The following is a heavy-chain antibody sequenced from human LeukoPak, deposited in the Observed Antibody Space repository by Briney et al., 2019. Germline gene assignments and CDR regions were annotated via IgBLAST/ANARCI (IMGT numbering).Heavy chain of an antibody. CDR2: INSDGSST. CDR3: ASTAVSSGSYYFDY. J-gene: IGHJ4*02. D-gene: IGHD1-26*01. CDR1: GFTFNLYW. V-gene: IGHV3-74*01. Sequence: GGSLRLSCAASGFTFNLYWMHWVRQAPGKGLVWVSRINSDGSSTSYADSVKGRFTISRDIAKNTLSLQMNSLRAEDTAVYYCASTAVSSGSYYFDYWGQGTLVTVSS.